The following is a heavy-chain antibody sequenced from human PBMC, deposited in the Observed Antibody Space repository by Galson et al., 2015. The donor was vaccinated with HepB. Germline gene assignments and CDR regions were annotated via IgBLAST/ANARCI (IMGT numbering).Heavy chain of an antibody. CDR3: ASMVVAASSNWFDP. CDR1: GGSFSGYY. J-gene: IGHJ5*02. D-gene: IGHD2-15*01. V-gene: IGHV4-34*01. Sequence: LSLTCAVYGGSFSGYYWSWIRQPPGKGLEWIGEINHSGSTNYNPSLKSRVTISVDTSKNQFSLKLSSVTVADTAVYYCASMVVAASSNWFDPWGQGTLVTVSS. CDR2: INHSGST.